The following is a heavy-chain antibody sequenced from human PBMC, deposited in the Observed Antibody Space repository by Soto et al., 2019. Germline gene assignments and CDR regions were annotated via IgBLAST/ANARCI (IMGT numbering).Heavy chain of an antibody. CDR1: GFTFSSYG. J-gene: IGHJ4*02. D-gene: IGHD3-22*01. Sequence: QVQLVESGGGVVQPGRSLRLSCAASGFTFSSYGMHWVRQAPGKGLVWVAVISYDGSNKYYADSVKGRFTISRDNSKNTLYLQMNSLRAEDTAVYYCAKALSSVVVTPAPDYWGQGTLVTVSS. CDR2: ISYDGSNK. V-gene: IGHV3-30*18. CDR3: AKALSSVVVTPAPDY.